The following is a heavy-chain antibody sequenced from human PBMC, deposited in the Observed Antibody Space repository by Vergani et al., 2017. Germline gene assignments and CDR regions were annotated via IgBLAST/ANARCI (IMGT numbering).Heavy chain of an antibody. CDR1: GDSVISTDYH. CDR2: MDYRGST. Sequence: QVQLQESGPGLVKPSETLSLTCTVSGDSVISTDYHWGCIRQPPGKGLEWIGSMDYRGSTSYNPSLESPISISFETPENQFSLRLTSVTAADTAVYYCASKRGACRAAYCHSYDFWGPGTLVGVSS. V-gene: IGHV4-39*01. CDR3: ASKRGACRAAYCHSYDF. J-gene: IGHJ4*02. D-gene: IGHD2-15*01.